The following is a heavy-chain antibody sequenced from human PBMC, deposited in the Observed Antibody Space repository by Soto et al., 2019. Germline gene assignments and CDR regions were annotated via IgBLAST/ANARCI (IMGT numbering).Heavy chain of an antibody. V-gene: IGHV3-7*03. CDR3: ARARIDY. CDR1: GFIFSAYW. J-gene: IGHJ4*02. CDR2: ISPEGSEK. Sequence: EVQLVESGGGLVQPGGSLRLSCAVSGFIFSAYWMTWVRQAPGKGLEWVATISPEGSEKYYLDSLKGRFTISRDNAKNSLYLQIISLRAEDTALYYCARARIDYWGRGTLITVSS.